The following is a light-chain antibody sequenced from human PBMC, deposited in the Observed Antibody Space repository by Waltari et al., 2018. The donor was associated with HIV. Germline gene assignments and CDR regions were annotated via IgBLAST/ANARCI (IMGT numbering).Light chain of an antibody. Sequence: QSALPQPASVSGSPGPSITISCTGTSSDLRISHSVSWYQHHPGKAPKVIIYEVSNRPSGGSSRFSGSISANTASLTISGLQAEDEAVYFCASYISSSSPEFGGGTKVTVL. CDR3: ASYISSSSPE. V-gene: IGLV2-14*01. CDR1: SSDLRISHS. CDR2: EVS. J-gene: IGLJ3*02.